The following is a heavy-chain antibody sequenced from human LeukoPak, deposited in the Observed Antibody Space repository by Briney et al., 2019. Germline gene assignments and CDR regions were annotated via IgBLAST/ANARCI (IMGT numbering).Heavy chain of an antibody. J-gene: IGHJ3*02. CDR2: INPDSGDT. CDR3: AREAPVAAGSDAFDI. V-gene: IGHV1-18*04. CDR1: GYTFSDYY. D-gene: IGHD6-19*01. Sequence: ASVKVSCKTSGYTFSDYYIHWIRQAPGQGLEWVGWINPDSGDTDYAQKLQGRVTMTTDTSTNTAYMEVRSLRSDDTAVYYCAREAPVAAGSDAFDIWGQGTMVTVSS.